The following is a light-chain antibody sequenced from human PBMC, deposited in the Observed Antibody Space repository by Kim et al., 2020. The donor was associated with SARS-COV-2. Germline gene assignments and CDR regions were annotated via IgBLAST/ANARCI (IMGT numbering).Light chain of an antibody. CDR2: GAS. J-gene: IGKJ4*01. CDR1: QSISSSF. Sequence: PGERHTLSCRASQSISSSFLAWYQQKPGQAPRLLIYGASSRAAGIPDRFSGSGSGTDFTLTISRLEPEDFAVYYCQQYGSSPPLTFGGGTKVDIK. V-gene: IGKV3-20*01. CDR3: QQYGSSPPLT.